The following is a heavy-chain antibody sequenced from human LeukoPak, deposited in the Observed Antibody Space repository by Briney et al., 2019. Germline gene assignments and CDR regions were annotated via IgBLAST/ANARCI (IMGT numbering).Heavy chain of an antibody. CDR3: VKVAAAGIGAFDI. V-gene: IGHV3-23*05. CDR2: IDGNGSTT. CDR1: GFTFTRNA. J-gene: IGHJ3*02. D-gene: IGHD6-13*01. Sequence: GGSLRLSCAASGFTFTRNAMAWVRQAPGKGLDWVSAIDGNGSTTFYADSVRGRFTISRDNSKNTVYLQLNSLRVEDTAVYYCVKVAAAGIGAFDIWGQGTMVTVSS.